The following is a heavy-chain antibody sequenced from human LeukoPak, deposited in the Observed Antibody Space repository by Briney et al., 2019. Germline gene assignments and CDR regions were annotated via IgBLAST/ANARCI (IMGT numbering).Heavy chain of an antibody. CDR1: GGSISSYY. CDR3: ARAVGGDGSGSL. D-gene: IGHD3-10*01. V-gene: IGHV4-59*01. Sequence: SETLSLTCTVSGGSISSYYWSWIRQPPGKGLEWIGYIYYRVTSDYNPSLKSRVTMSVDMSTSQISLKLSSVTAADTAVYYCARAVGGDGSGSLWGPGTLVTVSS. CDR2: IYYRVTS. J-gene: IGHJ4*02.